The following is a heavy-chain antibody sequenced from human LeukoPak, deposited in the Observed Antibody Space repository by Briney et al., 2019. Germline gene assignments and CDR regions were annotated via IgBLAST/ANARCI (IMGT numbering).Heavy chain of an antibody. J-gene: IGHJ5*02. V-gene: IGHV4-59*01. D-gene: IGHD3-16*02. CDR1: GGSMDNYY. Sequence: SETLSLTCSVSGGSMDNYYWSWIRQPPGQGLEWIGYIYYSGSTNYNPSLKSRVTISVDTSKNQFSLKLSSVTAADTAVYYCARDEGGGSYQFDPWRQGTLVTVSS. CDR3: ARDEGGGSYQFDP. CDR2: IYYSGST.